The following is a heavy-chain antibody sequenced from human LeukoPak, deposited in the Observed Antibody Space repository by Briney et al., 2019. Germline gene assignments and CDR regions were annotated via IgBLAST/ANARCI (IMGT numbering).Heavy chain of an antibody. CDR1: GYTFTNYY. Sequence: ASVKVSCKASGYTFTNYYMHWVRQAPRQGLEWMGIINPSGGDTNYAQKFQGRVTMTRDTSTNTVYMELNSLRSEDTAVYYCARGQPDSSSWYSYWGQGTLVTVSS. CDR2: INPSGGDT. D-gene: IGHD6-13*01. CDR3: ARGQPDSSSWYSY. V-gene: IGHV1-46*01. J-gene: IGHJ4*02.